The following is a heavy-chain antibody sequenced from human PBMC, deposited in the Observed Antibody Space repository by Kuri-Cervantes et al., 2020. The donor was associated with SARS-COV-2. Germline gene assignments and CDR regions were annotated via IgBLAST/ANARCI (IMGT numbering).Heavy chain of an antibody. CDR2: IYHSGST. CDR3: ARDLWRSPGYMCV. CDR1: DYSISSGYY. J-gene: IGHJ6*03. Sequence: SCTVSDYSISSGYYWGWIRQPPGKGLEWIGSIYHSGSTYYNPSLKSRVTISVGTSTHQFSLKLSSVTAADTAVYYCARDLWRSPGYMCVWGKGTTVTVSS. V-gene: IGHV4-38-2*02. D-gene: IGHD3-16*01.